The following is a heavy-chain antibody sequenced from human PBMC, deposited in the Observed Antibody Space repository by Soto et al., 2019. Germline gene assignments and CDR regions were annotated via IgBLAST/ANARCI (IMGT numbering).Heavy chain of an antibody. Sequence: GGSLRLSCAASGFTFSDYYMSWIRQAPGKGLEWVSYISSSGSTKYYADSVKGRFTVSRDNSKNLLYLQTNSLRAEDTAVYYCARDHSVTSYVVDYSGQGTLLTVSS. CDR2: ISSSGSTK. CDR3: ARDHSVTSYVVDY. V-gene: IGHV3-11*04. D-gene: IGHD1-26*01. J-gene: IGHJ4*03. CDR1: GFTFSDYY.